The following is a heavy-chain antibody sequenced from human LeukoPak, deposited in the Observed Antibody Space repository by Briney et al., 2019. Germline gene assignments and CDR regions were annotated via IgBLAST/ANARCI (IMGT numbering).Heavy chain of an antibody. V-gene: IGHV3-23*01. Sequence: GGSPRLSCAASGFTFSGYAMSWVRQAPGKGLEWVSAISGSGGSTYYADSVKGRFTISRDNSKNTLYLQMNSLRAEDTAVYYCAKASDYSNPHYYYYYMDVWGKGTTVTVSS. D-gene: IGHD4-11*01. CDR2: ISGSGGST. J-gene: IGHJ6*03. CDR3: AKASDYSNPHYYYYYMDV. CDR1: GFTFSGYA.